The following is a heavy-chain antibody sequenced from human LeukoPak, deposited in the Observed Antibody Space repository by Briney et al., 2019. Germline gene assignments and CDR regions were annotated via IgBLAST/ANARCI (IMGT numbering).Heavy chain of an antibody. V-gene: IGHV3-48*02. CDR3: ARAMRSGYDY. D-gene: IGHD5-12*01. CDR1: GFAFSFFA. CDR2: ISSSSDSI. J-gene: IGHJ4*02. Sequence: GGSLTLSCEASGFAFSFFAMSWLRQPPGKGLEWVSYISSSSDSIYYADSVKGRFTISRDNAENSLYLQMNSLRDEDTAVYYCARAMRSGYDYWGRGTLVTVSS.